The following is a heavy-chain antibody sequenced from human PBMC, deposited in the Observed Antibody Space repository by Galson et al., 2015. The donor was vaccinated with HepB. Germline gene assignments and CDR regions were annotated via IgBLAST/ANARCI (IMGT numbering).Heavy chain of an antibody. CDR3: ARAAGGYCSSTSCYGTYSWFDP. V-gene: IGHV4-30-2*01. D-gene: IGHD2-2*01. J-gene: IGHJ5*02. Sequence: TLSLTCAVSGGSISSGGYSWSWIRQPPGKGLEWIGYIYHSGSTYYNPSLKSRVTISVDRSKNQFSLKLSSVTAADTAVYYCARAAGGYCSSTSCYGTYSWFDPWGQGTLVTVSS. CDR2: IYHSGST. CDR1: GGSISSGGYS.